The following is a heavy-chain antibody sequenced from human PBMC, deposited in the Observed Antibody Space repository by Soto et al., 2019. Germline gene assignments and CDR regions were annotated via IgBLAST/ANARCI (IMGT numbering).Heavy chain of an antibody. CDR2: ISGDGTDK. CDR1: GFTFSTYG. CDR3: ARGHFYGYAIPWYFDL. V-gene: IGHV3-30*19. J-gene: IGHJ2*01. Sequence: QVQLVESGGGVVQPGRSLRLSCAASGFTFSTYGIHWVRQAPGKGLEWVAAISGDGTDKYYAVSVKGRFTISRDNSKNTVYLHLDTLRVEDTTVYYCARGHFYGYAIPWYFDLWGRGTLVTVSS. D-gene: IGHD5-18*01.